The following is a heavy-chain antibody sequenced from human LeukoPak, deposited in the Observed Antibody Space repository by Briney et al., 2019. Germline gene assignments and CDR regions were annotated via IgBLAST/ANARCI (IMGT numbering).Heavy chain of an antibody. CDR1: GGSISSGDYY. CDR2: IYTSGGT. D-gene: IGHD6-13*01. CDR3: ARDPYSSSWYNSGTY. Sequence: SQTLSLTCTVSGGSISSGDYYWSWIRQPAGKGLEWIGRIYTSGGTNYNPSLKSRVTISVDTSKNQFSLKLSSVTAADTAVYYCARDPYSSSWYNSGTYWGQGTLVTVSS. J-gene: IGHJ4*02. V-gene: IGHV4-61*02.